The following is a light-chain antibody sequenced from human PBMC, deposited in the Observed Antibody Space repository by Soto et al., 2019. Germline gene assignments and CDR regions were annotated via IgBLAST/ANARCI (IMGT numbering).Light chain of an antibody. CDR3: QQNNGTPPV. J-gene: IGKJ5*01. Sequence: EVGMTQSPSALSVSHGERATLSCRASQSVASNLAWYQLKPGQAPMLLMFGAFTMATGIPARFSGSGSGTEFTLTITSLQSEDFAIYFCQQNNGTPPVFGQGTRLEIK. CDR1: QSVASN. V-gene: IGKV3-15*01. CDR2: GAF.